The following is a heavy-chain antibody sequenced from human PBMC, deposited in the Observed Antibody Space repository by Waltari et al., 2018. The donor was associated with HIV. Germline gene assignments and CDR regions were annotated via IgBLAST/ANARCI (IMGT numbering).Heavy chain of an antibody. V-gene: IGHV4-4*07. J-gene: IGHJ4*02. CDR2: VYTSGTL. Sequence: QVQVQESGPGLVKPSETLSLTCTVSGAPISGYYWSWIRQSAGGGLEWIGRVYTSGTLNYNPSLKSRVTMSRDTSKNQFSLKRTSVTAADTATYYCAGRDYWGQGILVTVSS. CDR3: AGRDY. CDR1: GAPISGYY.